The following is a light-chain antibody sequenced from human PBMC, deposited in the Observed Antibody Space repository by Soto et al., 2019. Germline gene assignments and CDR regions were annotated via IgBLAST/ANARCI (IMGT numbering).Light chain of an antibody. CDR3: VTWDTSLNAMI. V-gene: IGLV1-51*01. CDR2: DNH. Sequence: QSVLTQPPSVSAAPGQKVTISCSGSNSNIGDHSVSWYQHLPGTAPKLLISDNHNRPSGIPDRFSGSKSDTSATLGITGLQPGDEADYYCVTWDTSLNAMIFGGGTKLTVL. CDR1: NSNIGDHS. J-gene: IGLJ2*01.